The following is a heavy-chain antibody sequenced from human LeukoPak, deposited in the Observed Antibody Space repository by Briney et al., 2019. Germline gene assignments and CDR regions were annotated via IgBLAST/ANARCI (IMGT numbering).Heavy chain of an antibody. CDR1: GGTFSIYG. Sequence: GASVTVSFKASGGTFSIYGINWVRQAPGQGREWMGRILPLLGFANYAQKFQGRVTITADKSTSTAYMELSSLRSEDTAVYFCARDQDTAMVIGLLSEDYYYYAMDVWGQGTTVTVSS. J-gene: IGHJ6*02. CDR2: ILPLLGFA. V-gene: IGHV1-69*04. D-gene: IGHD5-18*01. CDR3: ARDQDTAMVIGLLSEDYYYYAMDV.